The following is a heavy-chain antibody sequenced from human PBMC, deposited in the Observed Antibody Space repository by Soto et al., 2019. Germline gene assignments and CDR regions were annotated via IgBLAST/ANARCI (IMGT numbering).Heavy chain of an antibody. CDR3: AKESDGDAYSLDY. CDR1: GGSFSGYY. V-gene: IGHV4-34*01. D-gene: IGHD2-15*01. Sequence: SETLSLTCAVYGGSFSGYYWSWIRQPPGKGLERIGEINHSGSTNYNPSLKSRVTISVDTSKNQFSLKMSSVTAADTAVYYCAKESDGDAYSLDYWGQGTLVTVSS. CDR2: INHSGST. J-gene: IGHJ4*02.